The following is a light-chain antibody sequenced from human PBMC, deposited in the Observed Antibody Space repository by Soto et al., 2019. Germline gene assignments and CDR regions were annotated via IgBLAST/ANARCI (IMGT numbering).Light chain of an antibody. CDR1: QSITPW. CDR3: QHYNRYSAT. J-gene: IGKJ1*01. V-gene: IGKV1-5*03. CDR2: QAS. Sequence: DIQMTKSPSTLSASVGDRVTITCRASQSITPWLAWYQQKPGKVPKLLIYQASRLESGVPLRFSGSASGTEFTLTINSLQPDDFATYYCQHYNRYSATFGQGTKVDIK.